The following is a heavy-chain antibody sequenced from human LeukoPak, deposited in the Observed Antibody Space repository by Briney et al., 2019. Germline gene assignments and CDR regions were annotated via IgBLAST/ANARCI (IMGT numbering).Heavy chain of an antibody. CDR1: GYTFTAYY. CDR2: INPNSGGT. D-gene: IGHD3-10*01. V-gene: IGHV1-2*02. Sequence: ASVKVSCKASGYTFTAYYMHWVRQAPGQGLEWMGWINPNSGGTNYAQKFQGRVTMTRDTSISTAYMELSSLRSEDTAVYYCSSGSLNKYYYYYYMDVWGKGTTDTISS. J-gene: IGHJ6*03. CDR3: SSGSLNKYYYYYYMDV.